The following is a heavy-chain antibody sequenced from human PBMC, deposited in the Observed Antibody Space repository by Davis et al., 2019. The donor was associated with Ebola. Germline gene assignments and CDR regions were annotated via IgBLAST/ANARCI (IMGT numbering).Heavy chain of an antibody. D-gene: IGHD2-2*01. CDR1: GGSFSGYY. CDR3: ARGGGIVVVPAAKRQGWFDP. J-gene: IGHJ5*02. Sequence: PSETLSLTCAVYGGSFSGYYWSWIRQPPGKGLEWFGEINHSGSTNYNPSLKSRVTISVDTSKNQFSLKLSSVTAADTAVYYCARGGGIVVVPAAKRQGWFDPWGQGTLVTVSS. V-gene: IGHV4-34*01. CDR2: INHSGST.